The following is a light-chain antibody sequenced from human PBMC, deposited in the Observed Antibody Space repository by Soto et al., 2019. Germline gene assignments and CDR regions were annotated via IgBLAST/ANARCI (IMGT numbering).Light chain of an antibody. CDR1: QSISYW. J-gene: IGKJ5*01. V-gene: IGKV1-5*03. CDR3: QQYHSYPIA. CDR2: KAS. Sequence: DIQMTQSPSTLSASVGDRVTITCRASQSISYWLAWYQQKPGKAPKLLIYKASSLERGVPSRFSGSGSGTEFTLTISSLQPDDFATYYCQQYHSYPIAFGQGTRLATK.